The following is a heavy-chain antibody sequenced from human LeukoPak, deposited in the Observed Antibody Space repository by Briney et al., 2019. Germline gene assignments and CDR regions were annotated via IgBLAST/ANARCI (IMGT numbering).Heavy chain of an antibody. Sequence: SVKVSCKASGGTFSSYAISWVRQAPGQGLEWMGGIIPIFGTANYAQKFQGRVAITTDESTSTAYMGLSSLRSEDTAVYYCAISLNYYDSSGYYLDYWGQGTLVTVSS. CDR1: GGTFSSYA. D-gene: IGHD3-22*01. CDR3: AISLNYYDSSGYYLDY. CDR2: IIPIFGTA. J-gene: IGHJ4*02. V-gene: IGHV1-69*05.